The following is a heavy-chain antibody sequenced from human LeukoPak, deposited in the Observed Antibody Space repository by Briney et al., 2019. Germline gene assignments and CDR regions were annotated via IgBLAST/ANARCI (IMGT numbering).Heavy chain of an antibody. D-gene: IGHD6-13*01. Sequence: PSETLSLTCAMYGGSFSGYYWSWIRQPPGKGLEWIGQINHSGSTNYNPSLKSRVTISVDTSKNQFSLKLSSVTAADTAVYYCARGSIAAAVISRSTPLDHWGQGTLVTVSS. CDR3: ARGSIAAAVISRSTPLDH. J-gene: IGHJ4*02. CDR1: GGSFSGYY. CDR2: INHSGST. V-gene: IGHV4-34*01.